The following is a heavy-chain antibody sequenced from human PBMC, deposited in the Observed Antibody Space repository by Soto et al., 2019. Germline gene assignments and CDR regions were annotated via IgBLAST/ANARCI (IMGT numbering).Heavy chain of an antibody. Sequence: QVQLVESGGGVVQPGRSLRLSCAASGFTFTNYGMHWVRQAPGKGLEWVAVIWFDGSNTHYADSVKGRFTISRDNSKNTAYLQMNSLRAEDTAMYYCTRGNPPIVTNDCWGQGTLVTVSS. J-gene: IGHJ4*02. CDR3: TRGNPPIVTNDC. CDR1: GFTFTNYG. CDR2: IWFDGSNT. D-gene: IGHD5-12*01. V-gene: IGHV3-33*01.